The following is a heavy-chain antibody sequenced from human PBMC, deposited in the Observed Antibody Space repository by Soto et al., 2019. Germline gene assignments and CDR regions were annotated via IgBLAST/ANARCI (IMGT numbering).Heavy chain of an antibody. CDR1: GFTFSSYA. CDR3: AKRSSSSTFDY. J-gene: IGHJ4*02. V-gene: IGHV3-23*01. Sequence: EVQLLESGGGLVQPGESLRLSCAASGFTFSSYAMSWVRQAPGKGLEWVSVISGSDDSTYYADSVKGRFTISRDNSKNTLYLQMNSLRGEDTAVYYCAKRSSSSTFDYWGQGTLVTVSS. CDR2: ISGSDDST. D-gene: IGHD6-6*01.